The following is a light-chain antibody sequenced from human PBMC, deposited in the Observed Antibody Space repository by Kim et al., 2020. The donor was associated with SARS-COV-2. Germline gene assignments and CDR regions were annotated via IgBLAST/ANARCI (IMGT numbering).Light chain of an antibody. CDR2: GAS. Sequence: VSPGERAPVSCRASQSINGELAWYQQHPGQSPRLLMFGASTRGTDVPARFSGSGSGTDFTLTISGLQPEDFAVYYCQQYNNWPRTFGQGTKVEIK. V-gene: IGKV3-15*01. CDR3: QQYNNWPRT. CDR1: QSINGE. J-gene: IGKJ1*01.